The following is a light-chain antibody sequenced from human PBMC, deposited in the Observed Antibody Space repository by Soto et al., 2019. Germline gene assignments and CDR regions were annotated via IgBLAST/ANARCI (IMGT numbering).Light chain of an antibody. Sequence: EIVLTQSPGTLSLSPGERATLSCRASQSVSSNYLAWYQQKPGQAPRLLIYGASSRATGIPDRFSGSGSGTDFTLTISRLEPEDFAVYYCQQFGTSPPSTFGQGTTTGRL. CDR1: QSVSSNY. V-gene: IGKV3-20*01. J-gene: IGKJ5*01. CDR2: GAS. CDR3: QQFGTSPPST.